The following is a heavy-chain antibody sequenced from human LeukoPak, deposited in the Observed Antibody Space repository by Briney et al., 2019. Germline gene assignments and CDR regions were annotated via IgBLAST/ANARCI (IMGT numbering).Heavy chain of an antibody. CDR1: GYSIRNGYY. J-gene: IGHJ4*02. CDR3: ASFAGSPPYYFDY. Sequence: SETLSLTCAVSGYSIRNGYYWGWIRQPPGKGLEWIGSIHHSGNTYYNPSLKSRVTISVDTSKNQFSLKLSSVAAADTALYYCASFAGSPPYYFDYWGQGTLVTVSS. V-gene: IGHV4-38-2*01. CDR2: IHHSGNT. D-gene: IGHD1-1*01.